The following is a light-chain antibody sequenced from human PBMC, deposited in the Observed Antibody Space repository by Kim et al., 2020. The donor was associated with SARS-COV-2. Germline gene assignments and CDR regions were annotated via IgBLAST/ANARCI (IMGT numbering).Light chain of an antibody. Sequence: ASVGDRVTITGRASQSINSWLAWYQQQPGTAPKLLIYDASSLQSGVPPRFSGRGSGTEFTLTISSLQPDDFATYYCHQYQSYPYTFGQGTKLEI. J-gene: IGKJ2*01. CDR1: QSINSW. V-gene: IGKV1-5*01. CDR3: HQYQSYPYT. CDR2: DAS.